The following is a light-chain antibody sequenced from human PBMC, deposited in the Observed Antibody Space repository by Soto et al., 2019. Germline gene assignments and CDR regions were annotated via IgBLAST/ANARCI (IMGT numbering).Light chain of an antibody. CDR2: DAS. J-gene: IGKJ5*01. Sequence: DIQMTQSPSSLSASLGDRVTITCQASQDIRYYLNWYQQKRGQAPKLLIYDASQLETGVPSKFSGSGSGTDFTFTINSLQPEDIGTYYCQHYNSLPITFGQGTRLEIK. CDR3: QHYNSLPIT. V-gene: IGKV1-33*01. CDR1: QDIRYY.